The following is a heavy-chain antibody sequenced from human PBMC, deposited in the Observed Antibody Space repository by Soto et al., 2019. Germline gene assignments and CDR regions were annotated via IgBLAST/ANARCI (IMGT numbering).Heavy chain of an antibody. CDR1: GFTFDDYT. V-gene: IGHV3-43*01. CDR3: AKDMRRYYDSSGYYWAPFDY. J-gene: IGHJ4*02. Sequence: GGSLRLSCAASGFTFDDYTLHWAGQARGKGLEWVSLIVWDGGGNYFAAPVKGGFTFSRDTSKNSLYLQMNSLRTDDTALYYCAKDMRRYYDSSGYYWAPFDYWGQGTLVTVAS. CDR2: IVWDGGGN. D-gene: IGHD3-22*01.